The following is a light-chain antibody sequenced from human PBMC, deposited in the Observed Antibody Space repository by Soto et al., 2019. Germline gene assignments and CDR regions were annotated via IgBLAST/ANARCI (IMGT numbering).Light chain of an antibody. CDR1: QSVGTS. J-gene: IGKJ1*01. V-gene: IGKV3-15*01. CDR2: GAS. Sequence: EIELTQFPVTLSVSPGERATLSCRASQSVGTSLAWYQQRPGQAPRLLIYGASTRATGIPARFSGSGSGTEFTLTISSLQPDDFATYYCQHYNSYSEAFGQGTKVDIK. CDR3: QHYNSYSEA.